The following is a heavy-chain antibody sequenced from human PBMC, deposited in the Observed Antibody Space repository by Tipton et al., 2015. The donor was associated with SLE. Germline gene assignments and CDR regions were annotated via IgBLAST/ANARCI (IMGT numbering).Heavy chain of an antibody. CDR3: ARSGSLKDYDFWSANS. V-gene: IGHV3-23*01. D-gene: IGHD3-3*01. CDR2: ISTGGAST. J-gene: IGHJ4*02. CDR1: GLTFSNSA. Sequence: SLRLSCAASGLTFSNSAMSWVRQAPGKGLEWVSTISTGGASTHYADSVKGRFTISRDNSKHTVYLQMNSLRAEDSAIYYCARSGSLKDYDFWSANSWGQGTLVTVSS.